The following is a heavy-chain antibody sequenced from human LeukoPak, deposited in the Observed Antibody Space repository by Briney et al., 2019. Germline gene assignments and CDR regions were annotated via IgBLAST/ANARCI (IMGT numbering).Heavy chain of an antibody. CDR3: ARHTVYYYYGMDV. CDR1: GFTFSSHY. V-gene: IGHV3-66*04. J-gene: IGHJ6*02. Sequence: GGSLRLSCEVSGFTFSSHYMSWVRQAPGKGLEWVSVIYSGGTTYYADSVKGRFTISRDNSKNTLYLQMNSLRAEDTAVYYCARHTVYYYYGMDVWGQGTTVTVSS. CDR2: IYSGGTT. D-gene: IGHD2-8*01.